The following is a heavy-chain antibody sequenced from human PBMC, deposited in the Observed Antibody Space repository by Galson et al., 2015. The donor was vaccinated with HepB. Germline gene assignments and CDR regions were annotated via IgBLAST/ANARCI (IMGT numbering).Heavy chain of an antibody. CDR3: ARIRVGLGMDV. V-gene: IGHV2-70*04. J-gene: IGHJ6*02. D-gene: IGHD1-26*01. CDR1: GFSLSTSGMR. CDR2: IDWDDDK. Sequence: PALVKPTQTLTLTCTFSGFSLSTSGMRVSWIRQPPGKALEWLARIDWDDDKFYSTSLKTRLTISKDTSKNQVVLTMTNMDPVDTATYYCARIRVGLGMDVWGQGTTVTVSS.